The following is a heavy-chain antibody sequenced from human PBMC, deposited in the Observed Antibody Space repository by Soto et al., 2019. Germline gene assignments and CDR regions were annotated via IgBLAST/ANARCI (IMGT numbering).Heavy chain of an antibody. J-gene: IGHJ4*02. V-gene: IGHV4-30-2*01. CDR3: ARINYSDTRGYYLYFDY. CDR2: ISYIGST. D-gene: IGHD3-22*01. CDR1: GGSISSGAYS. Sequence: SETLSLTCAVSGGSISSGAYSWSWIRQPPGKGLEWIGYISYIGSTYYNPSLKSRVTISADRSRNQFSLKLSFVTAADTAVYYCARINYSDTRGYYLYFDYWGQGTPVTVSS.